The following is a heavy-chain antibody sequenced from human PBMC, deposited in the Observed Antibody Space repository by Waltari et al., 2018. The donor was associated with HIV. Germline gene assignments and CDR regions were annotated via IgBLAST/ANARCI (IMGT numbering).Heavy chain of an antibody. CDR3: TRGAVYSNGPNDAFDV. J-gene: IGHJ3*01. V-gene: IGHV3-7*03. Sequence: LEQSGGQVVQPGGSLRISCFASGFIFENYWMSWVRQSPGKGLEWLANMKGDGSEENYADSLKGRFTISRVNDKEALYLQMERMKVDDTAIYFCTRGAVYSNGPNDAFDVWGRGTMITVSS. CDR2: MKGDGSEE. D-gene: IGHD4-4*01. CDR1: GFIFENYW.